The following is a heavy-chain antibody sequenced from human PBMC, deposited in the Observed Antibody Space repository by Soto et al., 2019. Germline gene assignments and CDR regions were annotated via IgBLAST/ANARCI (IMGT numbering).Heavy chain of an antibody. J-gene: IGHJ6*02. CDR2: IDPSDSYT. CDR1: GYSFTSYW. D-gene: IGHD4-4*01. Sequence: PGESLKISCKGSGYSFTSYWISWVRQMPGKGLEWMGRIDPSDSYTNYSPSFQGHVTISADKSISTAYLQWSSLKASDTAMYYCARHSYSNYDIYSYCMDVSGQGTTVTVS. CDR3: ARHSYSNYDIYSYCMDV. V-gene: IGHV5-10-1*01.